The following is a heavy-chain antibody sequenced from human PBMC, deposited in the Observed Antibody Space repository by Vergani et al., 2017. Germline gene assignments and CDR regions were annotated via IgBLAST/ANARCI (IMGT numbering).Heavy chain of an antibody. CDR2: IIPIFGTA. CDR3: ARDRNRMGIVGAKNWFDP. Sequence: QVQLVQSGAEVKKPGSSVKVSCKASGGTFSSYAISWVRQAPGQGLEWMGGIIPIFGTANYAQKFQGRVTITADESTSTAYMGLSSLRSEDTAVDYWARDRNRMGIVGAKNWFDPWGQGTLVTVSS. V-gene: IGHV1-69*01. CDR1: GGTFSSYA. J-gene: IGHJ5*02. D-gene: IGHD1-26*01.